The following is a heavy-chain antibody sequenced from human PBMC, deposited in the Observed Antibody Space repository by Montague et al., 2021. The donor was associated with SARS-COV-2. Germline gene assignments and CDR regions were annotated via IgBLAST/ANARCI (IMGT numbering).Heavy chain of an antibody. Sequence: SETLSLTCSVSGDSMSRSYHNWDWIRQPPGKGLEWIGTISYGGITYYSPSLKSRVTISVDTPKKQFSLKVTSMTAADTAVYYCARETVSAAASEIDNWGQGTLVTVSS. CDR1: GDSMSRSYHN. D-gene: IGHD2-2*01. CDR2: ISYGGIT. CDR3: ARETVSAAASEIDN. V-gene: IGHV4-39*01. J-gene: IGHJ4*02.